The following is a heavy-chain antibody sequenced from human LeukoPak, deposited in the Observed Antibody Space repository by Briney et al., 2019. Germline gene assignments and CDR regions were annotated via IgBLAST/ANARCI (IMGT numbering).Heavy chain of an antibody. D-gene: IGHD2-21*02. V-gene: IGHV3-30*04. J-gene: IGHJ4*02. CDR1: GFTFSRYA. Sequence: GGSLRLSCAASGFTFSRYAMHWVRQALGKGLEWVADISHDGSKKFYADSVKGRFTISRDTSNNTVYLQMNSLRVEDTAVYHCARRLRLDYWGQGTLVTVSS. CDR2: ISHDGSKK. CDR3: ARRLRLDY.